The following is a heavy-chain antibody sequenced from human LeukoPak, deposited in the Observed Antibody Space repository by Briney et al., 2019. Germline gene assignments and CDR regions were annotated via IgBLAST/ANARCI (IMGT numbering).Heavy chain of an antibody. D-gene: IGHD3-9*01. CDR3: ARDLDILTGYFDY. CDR2: IYYSGST. CDR1: GGSISSSNYY. V-gene: IGHV4-61*01. Sequence: SETLSLTCSVSGGSISSSNYYWSWIRQPPGKGLEWIGYIYYSGSTNYNPSLKSRVTISVDTSKNQFSLKLSSVTAADTAVYYCARDLDILTGYFDYWGQGTLVTVSS. J-gene: IGHJ4*02.